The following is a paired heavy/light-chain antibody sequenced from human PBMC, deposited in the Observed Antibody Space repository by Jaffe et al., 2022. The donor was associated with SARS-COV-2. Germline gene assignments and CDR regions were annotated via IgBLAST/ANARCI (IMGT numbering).Light chain of an antibody. CDR2: EVT. J-gene: IGLJ2*01. Sequence: QSALTQPPSASGSPGQSVTISCTGTCSDVGGYNYVSWYQQHPGKAPKLMIYEVTKRPSGVPDRFSGSRSGNTASLTVSGLQAEDEADYYCSSYAGDKQVFGGGTKLTVL. CDR3: SSYAGDKQV. CDR1: CSDVGGYNY. V-gene: IGLV2-8*01.
Heavy chain of an antibody. J-gene: IGHJ4*02. CDR3: AHRHGGGGWYGGDFDY. CDR1: GFSLSTRGVG. D-gene: IGHD6-19*01. V-gene: IGHV2-5*02. CDR2: IYWDDDK. Sequence: QITLKESGPTLVKPTQTLTLTCTFSGFSLSTRGVGVGWIRQPPGKAPECLALIYWDDDKRYSPCLKTRLTITKDTSRNQVVLTLTNMDPVDTATYYCAHRHGGGGWYGGDFDYWGQGALVTVPS.